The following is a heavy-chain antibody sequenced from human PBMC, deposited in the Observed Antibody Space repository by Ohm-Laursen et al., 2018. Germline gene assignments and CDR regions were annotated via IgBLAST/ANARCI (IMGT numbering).Heavy chain of an antibody. V-gene: IGHV5-51*01. CDR1: GYSFINHW. Sequence: GESLKISCKASGYSFINHWIGWVRQMPGKGLEWIGFIRPTDSDTRYSPSFQGQVTMSADKSITTAYLQWTSLKASDTAMYYFARHMLAHSSGYYVHWGQGTLVTVSS. CDR3: ARHMLAHSSGYYVH. D-gene: IGHD3-22*01. J-gene: IGHJ1*01. CDR2: IRPTDSDT.